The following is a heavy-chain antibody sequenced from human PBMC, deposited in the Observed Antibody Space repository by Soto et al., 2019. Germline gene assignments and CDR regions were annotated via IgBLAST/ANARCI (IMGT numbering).Heavy chain of an antibody. CDR2: IYYSGST. J-gene: IGHJ5*02. CDR3: ARVGGSYLFDP. D-gene: IGHD1-26*01. CDR1: GGSISSYY. V-gene: IGHV4-59*01. Sequence: SETLSLTCTVSGGSISSYYWSWIRRPPGKGLEWIGYIYYSGSTNYNPSLKSRVTISVDTSKNQFSLKLGSVTAADTAVYYCARVGGSYLFDPWGQGTLVTVSS.